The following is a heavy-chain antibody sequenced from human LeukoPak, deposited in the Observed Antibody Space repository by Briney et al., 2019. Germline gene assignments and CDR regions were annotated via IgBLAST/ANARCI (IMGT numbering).Heavy chain of an antibody. V-gene: IGHV3-48*03. Sequence: PGGSLRLSCAASGFTFSSYEMHWVRQAPGKGLEWVSYISSSATTIYYADSVKGRFTISRDNAKNSLYLQMNTLRAEDTAVYYCTRGLYQNWGQGTLVTVSS. D-gene: IGHD2-2*01. J-gene: IGHJ4*02. CDR3: TRGLYQN. CDR1: GFTFSSYE. CDR2: ISSSATTI.